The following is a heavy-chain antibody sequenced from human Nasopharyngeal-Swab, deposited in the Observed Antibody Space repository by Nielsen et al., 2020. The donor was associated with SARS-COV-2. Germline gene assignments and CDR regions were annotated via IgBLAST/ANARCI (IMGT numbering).Heavy chain of an antibody. CDR3: AKGTTLRKVDTAMGRGYGMDV. V-gene: IGHV3-23*01. CDR2: ISGSGGST. Sequence: GESLKISCAASGFTFSSYAMSWVRQAPGKGLEWVSAISGSGGSTYYADSVKGRFTISRDNSKNTLYLQMNSLRAEDTAVYYCAKGTTLRKVDTAMGRGYGMDVWGQGTTVTVSS. CDR1: GFTFSSYA. J-gene: IGHJ6*02. D-gene: IGHD5-18*01.